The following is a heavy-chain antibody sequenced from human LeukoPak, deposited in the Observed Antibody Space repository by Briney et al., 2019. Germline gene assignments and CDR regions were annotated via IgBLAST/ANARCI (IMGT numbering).Heavy chain of an antibody. D-gene: IGHD5-12*01. V-gene: IGHV3-23*01. Sequence: GGSLRLSCAASGFTFSSYAMSWVRQAPGKGLEWDSAISGSGGSTYYADSVKGRFTISRDNSKNTLYLQMNSLRAEDTAVYYCAKDRGDMEWLRSYYFDYWGQGTLVTVSS. CDR3: AKDRGDMEWLRSYYFDY. CDR2: ISGSGGST. J-gene: IGHJ4*02. CDR1: GFTFSSYA.